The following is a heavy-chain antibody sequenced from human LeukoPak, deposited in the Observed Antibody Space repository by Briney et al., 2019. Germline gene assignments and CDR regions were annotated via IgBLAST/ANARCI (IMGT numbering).Heavy chain of an antibody. D-gene: IGHD6-19*01. CDR2: ISWNSGSI. CDR3: AKDRGSGWYMGPDAFDI. V-gene: IGHV3-9*03. CDR1: GFTFDDYA. Sequence: GRSLRLSCAASGFTFDDYAMHWVRQAPGKGLEWVSGISWNSGSIGYADSVKGRFTISRDNAKNSLYLQMNSLRAEDMALYYCAKDRGSGWYMGPDAFDIWGQGTMVTVSS. J-gene: IGHJ3*02.